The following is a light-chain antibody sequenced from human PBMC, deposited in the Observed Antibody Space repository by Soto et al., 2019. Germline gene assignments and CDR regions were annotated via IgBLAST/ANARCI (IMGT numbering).Light chain of an antibody. CDR2: AAS. V-gene: IGKV1-39*01. CDR1: QSIRRY. Sequence: DMQMTQSPSSLSASVGDRVTITCRASQSIRRYLNWYQQKPGKAPNLLIYAASSVQSGVPSRFSGSGSGTDFTLTISSLQPEDFAIYYCQESHSTSWTFGQGTKVEIK. J-gene: IGKJ1*01. CDR3: QESHSTSWT.